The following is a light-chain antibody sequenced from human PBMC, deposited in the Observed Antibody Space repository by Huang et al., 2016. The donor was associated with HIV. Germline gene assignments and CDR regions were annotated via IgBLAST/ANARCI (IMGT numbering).Light chain of an antibody. CDR2: GAS. Sequence: EIVMTQSPATLSVSPGERATLSCRASQSVSNNLAWYQQRPGQVPRLLIYGASTRASGIPARFSGSGSGTEFTLTISSLQSEDFAVYYCQHYNNWPYSFGQGTKLEI. CDR1: QSVSNN. V-gene: IGKV3-15*01. J-gene: IGKJ2*03. CDR3: QHYNNWPYS.